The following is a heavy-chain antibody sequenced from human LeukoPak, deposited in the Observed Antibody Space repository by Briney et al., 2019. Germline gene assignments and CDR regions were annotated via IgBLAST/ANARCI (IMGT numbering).Heavy chain of an antibody. CDR3: ARVSGGPFDY. J-gene: IGHJ4*02. CDR2: INPSGGSA. CDR1: GYTFTSYY. Sequence: ASVKVSCKASGYTFTSYYMHWVRQAPGQGLEWMGIINPSGGSASYAQKFQGRVTMTRDTSTSTVYMEQSSLRSEDTAVYYCARVSGGPFDYWGQGTLVTVSS. V-gene: IGHV1-46*01.